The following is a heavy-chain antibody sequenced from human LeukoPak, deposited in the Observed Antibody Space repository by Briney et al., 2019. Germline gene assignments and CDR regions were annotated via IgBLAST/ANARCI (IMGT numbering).Heavy chain of an antibody. CDR2: IYYSGST. Sequence: SETLSLTCTVSGGSISSYYWSWIRQPPGEGLEWIGYIYYSGSTNYNPSLKSRVTISVDTSKNQFSLKLSSVTAADTAVYYCARRRGYSYDNWYFDLWGRGTLVTVSS. D-gene: IGHD5-18*01. V-gene: IGHV4-59*08. J-gene: IGHJ2*01. CDR3: ARRRGYSYDNWYFDL. CDR1: GGSISSYY.